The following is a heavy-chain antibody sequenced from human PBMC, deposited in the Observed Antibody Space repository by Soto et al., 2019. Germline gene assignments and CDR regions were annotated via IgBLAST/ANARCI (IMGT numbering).Heavy chain of an antibody. V-gene: IGHV1-46*02. D-gene: IGHD4-17*01. CDR3: ARVALGYDYADV. CDR2: INPSGDGT. J-gene: IGHJ6*02. Sequence: GASVKVSCKAFGYTFNAFYMHWVRQAPGQGLEWMGVINPSGDGTSYEQKFQGRVTMTRDTSTSTVYMELSSLRSEDTAVYYCARVALGYDYADVWGQGTTVTVSS. CDR1: GYTFNAFY.